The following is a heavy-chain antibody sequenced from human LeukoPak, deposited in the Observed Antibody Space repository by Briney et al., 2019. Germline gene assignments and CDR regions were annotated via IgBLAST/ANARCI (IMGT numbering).Heavy chain of an antibody. J-gene: IGHJ5*02. V-gene: IGHV1-69*13. Sequence: GASVKVSCKASGGTFSTYAISWVRLAPGQGLEWMGGIIPIFGTANYAQKFQGRVTITADESTSTAYMELSSLRSEDTAVYYCARGGNYDFWSAQGWLDPWGQGALVTVSS. D-gene: IGHD3-3*01. CDR2: IIPIFGTA. CDR3: ARGGNYDFWSAQGWLDP. CDR1: GGTFSTYA.